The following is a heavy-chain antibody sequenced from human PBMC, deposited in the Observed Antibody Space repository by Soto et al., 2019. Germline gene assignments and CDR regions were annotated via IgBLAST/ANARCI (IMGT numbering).Heavy chain of an antibody. CDR2: IDPSDSYT. V-gene: IGHV5-10-1*01. CDR1: GYSFTSYW. Sequence: GESLKISCNGSGYSFTSYWISWVRQMPGKGLEWMGRIDPSDSYTNYSPSFQGHVTISADKSISTAYLQWSSLKASDTAMYYCARHHYDFWSGYANNWFDPWGQGTLVTVSS. CDR3: ARHHYDFWSGYANNWFDP. D-gene: IGHD3-3*01. J-gene: IGHJ5*02.